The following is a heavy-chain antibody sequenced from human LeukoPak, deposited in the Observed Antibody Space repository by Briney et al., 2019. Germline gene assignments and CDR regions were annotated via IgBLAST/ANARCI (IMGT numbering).Heavy chain of an antibody. CDR3: AGYCGGDCYPLYRIDY. CDR2: INHSGST. Sequence: SETLSLTCAVYGGSFSGYYWSWIRQPPGKGLEWIGEINHSGSTNYNPSLKSRVTISVDTSKDQFSLKLSSVTAADTAVYYCAGYCGGDCYPLYRIDYWGQGTLVTVSS. D-gene: IGHD2-21*01. J-gene: IGHJ4*02. CDR1: GGSFSGYY. V-gene: IGHV4-34*01.